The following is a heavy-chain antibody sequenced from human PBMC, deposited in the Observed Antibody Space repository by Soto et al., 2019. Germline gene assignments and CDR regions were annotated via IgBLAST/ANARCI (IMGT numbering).Heavy chain of an antibody. CDR3: ALQHEYGGNSGVGWYFDL. D-gene: IGHD4-17*01. V-gene: IGHV5-51*01. CDR2: IYPGDSDT. J-gene: IGHJ2*01. Sequence: GESLKISCQGSGYSFTIYWIGWVRQMPGKGLEWMWIIYPGDSDTRYSPSFQGQVTISADKSISTAYLQWSSLKASDTAMYYCALQHEYGGNSGVGWYFDLWGRGTLVPVSS. CDR1: GYSFTIYW.